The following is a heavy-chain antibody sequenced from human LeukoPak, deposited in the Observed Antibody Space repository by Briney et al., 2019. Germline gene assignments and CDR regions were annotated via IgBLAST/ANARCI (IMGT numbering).Heavy chain of an antibody. CDR1: GFTFSDHY. D-gene: IGHD3-10*01. Sequence: QPGGSLRLSCAASGFTFSDHYMDWVRQAPGKGLEWVGRTRNKANSYTTEYAASVKGRFTISRDDSKNSLHLQINSLKTEDTAVYYCAREGKRITMVRGVITPRGYYFMDVWGRGTTVTVSS. J-gene: IGHJ6*03. CDR2: TRNKANSYTT. V-gene: IGHV3-72*01. CDR3: AREGKRITMVRGVITPRGYYFMDV.